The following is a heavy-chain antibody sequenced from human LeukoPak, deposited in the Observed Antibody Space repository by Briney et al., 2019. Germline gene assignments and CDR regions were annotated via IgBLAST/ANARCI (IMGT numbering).Heavy chain of an antibody. CDR1: GFTFSSYW. J-gene: IGHJ4*02. CDR3: ARDKVYYGSGSYGY. D-gene: IGHD3-10*01. CDR2: INSDGSSP. Sequence: GGSLRLSCAASGFTFSSYWMHWVRQAPGRGLVCVSRINSDGSSPSYADSVKGRFTISRDNAKNTLYLQMNSLRVEDTAVYYCARDKVYYGSGSYGYWGQGTLVTVSS. V-gene: IGHV3-74*01.